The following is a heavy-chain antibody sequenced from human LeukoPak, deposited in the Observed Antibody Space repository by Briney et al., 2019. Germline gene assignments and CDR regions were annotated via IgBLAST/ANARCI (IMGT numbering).Heavy chain of an antibody. CDR2: MNPNSGNT. J-gene: IGHJ4*02. CDR3: ARGEGTGRDFDY. D-gene: IGHD7-27*01. CDR1: GYTFTSYY. Sequence: ASVKVSCKASGYTFTSYYMHWARQAPGQGLEWMGWMNPNSGNTGYAQKFQGRVTMTRNTSISTAYMELSSLRSEDTAVYYCARGEGTGRDFDYWGQGTLVTVSS. V-gene: IGHV1-8*02.